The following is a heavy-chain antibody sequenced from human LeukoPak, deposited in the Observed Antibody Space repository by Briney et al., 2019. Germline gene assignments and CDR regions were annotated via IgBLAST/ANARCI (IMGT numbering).Heavy chain of an antibody. CDR3: ARSRPGFSGSSRFDP. CDR2: IYYSGST. Sequence: PSETLSLTCTVSGGSISSYYWSWIRQPPGKGLEWIGYIYYSGSTNYNPSLKSRVTISVDTSENQFSLKLSSVTAADTAVYYCARSRPGFSGSSRFDPWGQGTLVTVSS. CDR1: GGSISSYY. J-gene: IGHJ5*02. V-gene: IGHV4-59*08. D-gene: IGHD1-26*01.